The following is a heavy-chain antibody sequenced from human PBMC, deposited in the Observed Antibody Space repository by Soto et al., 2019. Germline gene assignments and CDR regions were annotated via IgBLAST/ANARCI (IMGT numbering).Heavy chain of an antibody. V-gene: IGHV3-30-3*01. D-gene: IGHD3-22*01. Sequence: LRLSCAASGFTFNNYPMHWVRQAPGKGLEWVAVISYDGTDKYYADSVKGRFTISRDNSKNTLYLQMNSLRAEDTAVYYCATDSSGYSADYYFDYWGQGTPVTVSS. CDR2: ISYDGTDK. J-gene: IGHJ4*02. CDR1: GFTFNNYP. CDR3: ATDSSGYSADYYFDY.